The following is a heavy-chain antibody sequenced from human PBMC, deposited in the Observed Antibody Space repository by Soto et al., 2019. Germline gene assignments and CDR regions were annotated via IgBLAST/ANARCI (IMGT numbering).Heavy chain of an antibody. CDR2: IRSKAKSYAT. V-gene: IGHV3-73*01. J-gene: IGHJ6*03. D-gene: IGHD2-2*01. CDR1: WVNFRDLA. Sequence: WGVLRLPWAGSWVNFRDLAIPRVRQTSRKGVGGVGRIRSKAKSYATAYAASVKGRFTISRDDSKNTAYLQMNSLKTEDTAVYYCTRSFSVVVPAAPYYYMDVWGKGTTVTVSS. CDR3: TRSFSVVVPAAPYYYMDV.